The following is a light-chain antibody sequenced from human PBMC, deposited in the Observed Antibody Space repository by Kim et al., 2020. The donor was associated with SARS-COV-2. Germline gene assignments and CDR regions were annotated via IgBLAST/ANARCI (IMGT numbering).Light chain of an antibody. Sequence: SYELTQPSSVSVSPGQTARITCSGDILAKKYARWFQQKPGQAPLLIIYKDSERPSGIPERFSGSSSGATVTLTITGAQVEDEADYYCYSADDNNRVFGGG. CDR1: ILAKKY. V-gene: IGLV3-27*01. J-gene: IGLJ3*02. CDR3: YSADDNNRV. CDR2: KDS.